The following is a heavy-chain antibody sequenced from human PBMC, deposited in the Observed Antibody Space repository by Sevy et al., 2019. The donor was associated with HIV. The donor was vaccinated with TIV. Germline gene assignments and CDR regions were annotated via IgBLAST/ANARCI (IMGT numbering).Heavy chain of an antibody. CDR1: SESFRRYY. Sequence: SETLSLTCAVYSESFRRYYWNWIRQSPEKGLEWIGEINHSGTTNYNPSLKSRVTISVDPSRNQFSLKLNSVTAADTAVYYCASDSGTYTYYFDYWGQRTSVTVSS. CDR3: ASDSGTYTYYFDY. D-gene: IGHD1-26*01. CDR2: INHSGTT. V-gene: IGHV4-34*01. J-gene: IGHJ4*02.